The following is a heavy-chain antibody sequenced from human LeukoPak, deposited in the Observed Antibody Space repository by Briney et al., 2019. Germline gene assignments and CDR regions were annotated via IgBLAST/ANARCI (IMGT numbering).Heavy chain of an antibody. J-gene: IGHJ5*02. Sequence: HPGGSLRLSCAASGFTFSSYWMHWVRQAPGKGLVWVSRIDSDGSSTSYADSVKGRFTISRDNSKNTLYLQMNSLRAEDTAVYYCARGSLRADGHNWFDPWGQGTLVTVSS. CDR1: GFTFSSYW. CDR2: IDSDGSST. V-gene: IGHV3-74*01. CDR3: ARGSLRADGHNWFDP. D-gene: IGHD5-24*01.